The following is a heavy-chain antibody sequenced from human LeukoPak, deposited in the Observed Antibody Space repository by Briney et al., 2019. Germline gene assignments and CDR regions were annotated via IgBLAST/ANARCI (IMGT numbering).Heavy chain of an antibody. CDR2: INTNTGNP. CDR1: GYTFTSYA. Sequence: GASVKVSCKASGYTFTSYAMNWVRQAPGQGLEWMGWINTNTGNPTYAQGFTGRFVFSLDTSVSTAYLQISSLKAEDTAVYYCARGGGLDFDWLLPPKTLYYYYYYMDVWGKGTTVTVSS. V-gene: IGHV7-4-1*02. CDR3: ARGGGLDFDWLLPPKTLYYYYYYMDV. J-gene: IGHJ6*03. D-gene: IGHD3-9*01.